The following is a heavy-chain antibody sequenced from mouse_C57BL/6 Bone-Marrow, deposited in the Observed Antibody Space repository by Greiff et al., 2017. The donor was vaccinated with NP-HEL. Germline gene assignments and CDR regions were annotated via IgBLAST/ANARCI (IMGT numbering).Heavy chain of an antibody. Sequence: EVKLVESGGGLVKPGGSLKLSCAASGFTFSSYAMSWVRQTPEKRLEWVATISDGGSYTYYPDNVKGRFTISRDNAKNNLYLQMSHLKSEDTAMYYCARANYGSRDWYFDVWGTGTTVTVSS. D-gene: IGHD1-1*01. CDR3: ARANYGSRDWYFDV. CDR2: ISDGGSYT. J-gene: IGHJ1*03. V-gene: IGHV5-4*03. CDR1: GFTFSSYA.